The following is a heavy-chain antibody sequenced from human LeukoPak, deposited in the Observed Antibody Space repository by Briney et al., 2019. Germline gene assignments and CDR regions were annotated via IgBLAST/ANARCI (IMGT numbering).Heavy chain of an antibody. Sequence: SVKVSCKASGGTFSSYAISWVRQAPGQGLEWMGGIIPILGTANYAQKFQGRVTITADESTSTAYMELSSLRSEDTAVYYCARGGPIVVVPAAISDFQHWGQGTLVTVSS. D-gene: IGHD2-2*01. J-gene: IGHJ1*01. CDR3: ARGGPIVVVPAAISDFQH. CDR1: GGTFSSYA. CDR2: IIPILGTA. V-gene: IGHV1-69*01.